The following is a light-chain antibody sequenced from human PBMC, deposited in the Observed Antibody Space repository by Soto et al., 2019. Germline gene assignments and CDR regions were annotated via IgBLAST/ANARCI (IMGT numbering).Light chain of an antibody. CDR3: QQYFSPPIN. Sequence: DIVMTQSPDSLAVSLGEGATINCKSSQSVFYSSTNKDYLAWYQKKPGQPPKLLIYWASTRESGVPDRFSVRGSGTDFTLTISSRQAEAVAVYYCQQYFSPPINFGQGTRLES. V-gene: IGKV4-1*01. J-gene: IGKJ5*01. CDR1: QSVFYSSTNKDY. CDR2: WAS.